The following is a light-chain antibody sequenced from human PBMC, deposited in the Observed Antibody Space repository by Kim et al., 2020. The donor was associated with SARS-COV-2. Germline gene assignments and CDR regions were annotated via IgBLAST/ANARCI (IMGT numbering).Light chain of an antibody. CDR2: QDT. CDR3: QAWDSNTVV. J-gene: IGLJ2*01. V-gene: IGLV3-1*01. CDR1: TLGNKY. Sequence: SYELTQPPSVSVSPGQTASITCSADTLGNKYACXYQQKPGQSPVLVIYQDTKRPSGIPERFSGSNSGNTATLTISGTQAMDEADYYCQAWDSNTVVFGGG.